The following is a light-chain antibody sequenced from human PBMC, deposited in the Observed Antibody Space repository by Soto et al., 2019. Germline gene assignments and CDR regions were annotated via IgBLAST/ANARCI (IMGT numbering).Light chain of an antibody. CDR3: QSADSSGTWV. J-gene: IGLJ3*02. CDR2: KDI. Sequence: SYELTQPPSVSVSPGQTARITCSGDALPKLYVYWYRQKPGQAPVLVMFKDIERPSGIPERFSGSSSGTTVTLTISGVQAEDEADYYCQSADSSGTWVFGGGTKLTVL. V-gene: IGLV3-25*03. CDR1: ALPKLY.